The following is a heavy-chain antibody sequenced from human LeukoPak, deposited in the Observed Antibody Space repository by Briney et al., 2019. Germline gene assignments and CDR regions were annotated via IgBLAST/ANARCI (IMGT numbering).Heavy chain of an antibody. J-gene: IGHJ4*02. CDR2: IYYSGST. CDR1: GGSVSSGSYY. Sequence: SETLSLTCTVSGGSVSSGSYYWSWIRQPPGKGLEWIGYIYYSGSTNYNPSLKSRVTISVDTSKNQFSLKLSSVTAADTAMYYCARFRYEYYYDSSGYYYGFDYWGQGTLVTVSS. CDR3: ARFRYEYYYDSSGYYYGFDY. D-gene: IGHD3-22*01. V-gene: IGHV4-61*01.